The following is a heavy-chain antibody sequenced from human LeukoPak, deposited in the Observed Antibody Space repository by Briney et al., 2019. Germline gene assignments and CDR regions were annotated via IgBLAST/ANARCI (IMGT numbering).Heavy chain of an antibody. Sequence: HPGGPLRLSCAASGFTFSNHGMNWVRQAPGKGLEWVSGISGSGGRTYYADSVKGRFTISRDNSKNTVYLQMNSLRAEDTAVYYCAKDRSYGAFEIWGQGTMVTVSS. V-gene: IGHV3-23*01. J-gene: IGHJ3*02. CDR2: ISGSGGRT. CDR3: AKDRSYGAFEI. CDR1: GFTFSNHG. D-gene: IGHD3-10*01.